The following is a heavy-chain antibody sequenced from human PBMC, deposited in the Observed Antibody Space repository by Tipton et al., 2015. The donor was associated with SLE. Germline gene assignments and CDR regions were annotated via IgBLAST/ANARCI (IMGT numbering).Heavy chain of an antibody. Sequence: QLVQSGAEVKKPGASVKVSCKASGYTFSSSGITWVRQAPGQGLEWMGWISAYNGNTMYALKLQDRVTMTTDTSTSTAYMELRSLTSDDTAVYYCTRDAGIPVGDFEYWGQGTLVTVSS. V-gene: IGHV1-18*01. CDR2: ISAYNGNT. CDR3: TRDAGIPVGDFEY. D-gene: IGHD3-10*01. J-gene: IGHJ4*02. CDR1: GYTFSSSG.